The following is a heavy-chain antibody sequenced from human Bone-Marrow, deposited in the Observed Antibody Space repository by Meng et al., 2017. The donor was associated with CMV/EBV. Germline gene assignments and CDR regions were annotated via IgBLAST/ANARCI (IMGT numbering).Heavy chain of an antibody. CDR2: IKQDGSEK. Sequence: GESLKISCAASGFTFSSYWMSWVRQAPGKGLEWVANIKQDGSEKYYVDSVKGRFTISRDNSRNMLYLHINSLRPEDTALYFCARREIRGYSEGLYAFDIWGQGTMVTVSS. CDR3: ARREIRGYSEGLYAFDI. V-gene: IGHV3-7*01. D-gene: IGHD5-12*01. J-gene: IGHJ3*02. CDR1: GFTFSSYW.